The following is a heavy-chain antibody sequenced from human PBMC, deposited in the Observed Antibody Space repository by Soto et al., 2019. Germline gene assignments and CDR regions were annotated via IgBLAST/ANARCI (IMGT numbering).Heavy chain of an antibody. J-gene: IGHJ6*02. CDR1: GYTFTTYY. Sequence: QVQLVQSGAEVKKPGASVKVSCKASGYTFTTYYMHWVRQAPGQGLEWMGIINPSGGSTSYAQKFQGRVTGTRDTSTSTVYMEVSSLRSEHTAVYYCARGPMVRGVIGYFGMDVWGQGTTVTVSS. CDR3: ARGPMVRGVIGYFGMDV. V-gene: IGHV1-46*03. CDR2: INPSGGST. D-gene: IGHD3-10*01.